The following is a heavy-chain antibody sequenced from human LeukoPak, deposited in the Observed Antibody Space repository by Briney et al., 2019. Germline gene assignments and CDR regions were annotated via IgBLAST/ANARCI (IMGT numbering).Heavy chain of an antibody. CDR2: INWNSGYM. J-gene: IGHJ6*02. V-gene: IGHV3-9*01. Sequence: GGSLRLSCAASGFTFDDYAMHWVRQAPGKGLEWVSGINWNSGYMGYADSVKGRFIISRDNAKNSLFLQMNSLSTEDTAFYYCAKAEEPGIAVAGTGLKYYGLDVWGQGTTVIVSS. CDR1: GFTFDDYA. D-gene: IGHD6-19*01. CDR3: AKAEEPGIAVAGTGLKYYGLDV.